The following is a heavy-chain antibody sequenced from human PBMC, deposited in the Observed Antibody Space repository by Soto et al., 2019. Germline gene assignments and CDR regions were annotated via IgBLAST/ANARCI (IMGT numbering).Heavy chain of an antibody. J-gene: IGHJ6*02. V-gene: IGHV4-39*01. D-gene: IGHD3-3*01. CDR3: ARLDDFWSGYPGPLNYYYYYYGMDV. Sequence: PSETLSLTCTVSGGSISSSSYYWGWIRQPPGKGLEWIGSIYYSGSTYYNPSLKSRVTISVDTSKNQFSLKLSSVTAADTAVYYCARLDDFWSGYPGPLNYYYYYYGMDVWGQGTTVTVSS. CDR2: IYYSGST. CDR1: GGSISSSSYY.